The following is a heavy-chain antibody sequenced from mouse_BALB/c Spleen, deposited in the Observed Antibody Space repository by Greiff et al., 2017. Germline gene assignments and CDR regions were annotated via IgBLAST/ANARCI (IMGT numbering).Heavy chain of an antibody. CDR2: IWSGGST. Sequence: QVQLQQSGPGLVQPSQSLSITCTVSGFSLTSYGVHWVRQSPGKGLEWLGVIWSGGSTDYNAAFISRLSISKDNSKSQVFFKMNSLQANDTAIYYCARGGSSPWFAYWGQGTLVTVSA. V-gene: IGHV2-2*02. CDR1: GFSLTSYG. D-gene: IGHD1-1*01. J-gene: IGHJ3*01. CDR3: ARGGSSPWFAY.